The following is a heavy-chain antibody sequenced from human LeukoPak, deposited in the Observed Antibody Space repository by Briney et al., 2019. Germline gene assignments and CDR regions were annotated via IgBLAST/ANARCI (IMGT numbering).Heavy chain of an antibody. CDR1: GFTFSSYG. J-gene: IGHJ6*02. V-gene: IGHV3-30*18. CDR3: AKDAEPFIVVVVAVTYYYYGVDV. CDR2: ISYDGSNK. D-gene: IGHD2-15*01. Sequence: GRSLRLSCAASGFTFSSYGMHWVRQAPGKGLEWVAVISYDGSNKYYADSVKGRFTISRDNSKNTLYLQMNSLRAEDTAVYYCAKDAEPFIVVVVAVTYYYYGVDVWGQGITVTVSS.